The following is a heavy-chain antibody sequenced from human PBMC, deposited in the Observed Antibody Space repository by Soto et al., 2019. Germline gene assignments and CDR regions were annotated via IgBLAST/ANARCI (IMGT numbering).Heavy chain of an antibody. J-gene: IGHJ4*02. D-gene: IGHD3-16*02. CDR3: ARRIMITFGGVIAHDY. CDR2: INHSGST. V-gene: IGHV4-34*01. CDR1: GGSFSGYY. Sequence: SETLSLTCAVYGGSFSGYYWSWIRQPPGKGLEWIGEINHSGSTNYNPSLKSRVTISVDTSKNQFSLKLSSVTAADTAVYYCARRIMITFGGVIAHDYWGQGTLVTVSS.